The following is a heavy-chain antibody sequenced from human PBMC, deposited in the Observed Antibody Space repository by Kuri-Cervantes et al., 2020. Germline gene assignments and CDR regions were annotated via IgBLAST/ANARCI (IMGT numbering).Heavy chain of an antibody. D-gene: IGHD1-26*01. Sequence: GESLKISCAASGFTFSSYAMHWVRQAPGKGLEWVAVISYDGGNKYYADSVKGRFTISRDNSKNTLYLQMNSLRAEDTAVYYCARVRGSYSSDYWGQGILVTVSS. CDR2: ISYDGGNK. CDR1: GFTFSSYA. CDR3: ARVRGSYSSDY. V-gene: IGHV3-30*04. J-gene: IGHJ4*02.